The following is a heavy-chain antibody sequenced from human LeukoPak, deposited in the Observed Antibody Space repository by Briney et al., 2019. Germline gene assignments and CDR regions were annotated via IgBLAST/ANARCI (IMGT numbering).Heavy chain of an antibody. D-gene: IGHD1-14*01. CDR1: GGTFSSYA. V-gene: IGHV1-69*13. CDR2: IVPIFGTA. CDR3: ARSFSPGDFDY. Sequence: ASVTVSCTASGGTFSSYAISWVRQAPGQGLEWMGGIVPIFGTANYAQKFQGRVTITADESTSTAYMELSSLRSEDTAVYYCARSFSPGDFDYWGQGTLVTVSS. J-gene: IGHJ4*02.